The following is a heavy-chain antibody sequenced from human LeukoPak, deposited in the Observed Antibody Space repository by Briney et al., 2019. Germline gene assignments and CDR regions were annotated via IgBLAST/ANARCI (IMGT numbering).Heavy chain of an antibody. CDR3: AREMGTAFDY. V-gene: IGHV4-59*01. CDR1: GVSISTYH. Sequence: PSETLSLTCSVSGVSISTYHWSWIRQPPGKGLEWIGYIYYTGSTDYNPSLKSRVTISVDTSQNQFSLKLNSVTAADTAIYYCAREMGTAFDYWGQGNLVTVSS. J-gene: IGHJ4*02. CDR2: IYYTGST. D-gene: IGHD5-24*01.